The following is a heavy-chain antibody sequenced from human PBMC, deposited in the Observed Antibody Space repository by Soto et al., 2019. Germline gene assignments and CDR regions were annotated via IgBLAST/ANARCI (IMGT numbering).Heavy chain of an antibody. CDR1: GGSVTISDYY. Sequence: QLQLQESGPGLVKPSETLSLTCTGSGGSVTISDYYWGWIRQPPGKGLEWIGSIHYSGSTYYNPSLKSRVTISGDTSKKQFSLKLTSVTAADAAVYYCAAHDSGGYYAEYWGQGTLVTVSA. CDR2: IHYSGST. J-gene: IGHJ4*02. V-gene: IGHV4-39*01. CDR3: AAHDSGGYYAEY. D-gene: IGHD3-22*01.